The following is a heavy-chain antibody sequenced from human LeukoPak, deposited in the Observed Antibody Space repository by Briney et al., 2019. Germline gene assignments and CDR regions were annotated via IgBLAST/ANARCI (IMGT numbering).Heavy chain of an antibody. Sequence: SVKVSCKASGGTFSSYAISWVRQAPGQGLEWMGGIIPIFGTANYAQKFQGRVTITPDESTSTAYMELSSLRSEDTAVYYCARGSGIFCSSTSCASYYYYYMDVWGKGTTVTVSS. CDR1: GGTFSSYA. CDR3: ARGSGIFCSSTSCASYYYYYMDV. V-gene: IGHV1-69*13. J-gene: IGHJ6*03. D-gene: IGHD2-2*01. CDR2: IIPIFGTA.